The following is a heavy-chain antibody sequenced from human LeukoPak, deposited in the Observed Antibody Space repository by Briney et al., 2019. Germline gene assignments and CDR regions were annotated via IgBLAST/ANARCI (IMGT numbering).Heavy chain of an antibody. CDR1: GFTFSTYA. CDR2: ISYDGTNK. CDR3: ATVGGSADY. Sequence: GGSLRLSCAVSGFTFSTYAIHWVRQAPGKGLEWVAVISYDGTNKYYSDSVRGRFAISRDNPKNTLYLQMNNLRPGDTAVYYCATVGGSADYWGQGTLVSVSS. J-gene: IGHJ4*02. D-gene: IGHD2-15*01. V-gene: IGHV3-30*03.